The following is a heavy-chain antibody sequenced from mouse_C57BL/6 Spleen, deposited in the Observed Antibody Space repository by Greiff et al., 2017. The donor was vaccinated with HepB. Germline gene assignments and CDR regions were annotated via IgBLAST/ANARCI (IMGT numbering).Heavy chain of an antibody. V-gene: IGHV1-52*01. D-gene: IGHD3-1*01. CDR3: AREESVGLDY. J-gene: IGHJ4*01. CDR1: GYTFTSYW. CDR2: IDPSDSET. Sequence: VQLQQPGAELVRPGSSVKLSCKASGYTFTSYWMHWVKQRPIQGLEWIGNIDPSDSETHYNQKFKDKSTLTVDKSSSTAYMQLSSLTSEDSAVYYCAREESVGLDYWGQGTSVTVSS.